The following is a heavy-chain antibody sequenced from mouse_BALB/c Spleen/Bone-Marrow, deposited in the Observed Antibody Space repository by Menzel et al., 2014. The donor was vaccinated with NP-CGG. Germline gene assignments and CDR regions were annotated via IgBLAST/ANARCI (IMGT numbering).Heavy chain of an antibody. V-gene: IGHV1-14*01. CDR3: ARSKDWYFDV. Sequence: EVQLVESGPELVKPGASVKMSCKASGYTFTSYMMHWVEQKPGQGLEWVGYVNPYSDGTYYTEDFKGKATLTSDKSSSTVYMELSSLTSEDSAVFCCARSKDWYFDVWGEATTINVST. J-gene: IGHJ1*01. CDR2: VNPYSDGT. CDR1: GYTFTSYM.